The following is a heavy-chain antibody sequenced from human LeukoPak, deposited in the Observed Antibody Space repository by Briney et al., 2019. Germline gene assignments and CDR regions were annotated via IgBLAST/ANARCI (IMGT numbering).Heavy chain of an antibody. Sequence: SQTLSLTCTVSGGSISSGGYYWSRIRQPPGKGLEWIGYIYHSGSTYYNPSLKSRVTISVDRSKNQFSLKLSSVTAADTAVYYCARAGGYYSSGSYLGYWGQGTLVTVSS. CDR3: ARAGGYYSSGSYLGY. D-gene: IGHD3-10*01. V-gene: IGHV4-30-2*01. CDR2: IYHSGST. J-gene: IGHJ4*02. CDR1: GGSISSGGYY.